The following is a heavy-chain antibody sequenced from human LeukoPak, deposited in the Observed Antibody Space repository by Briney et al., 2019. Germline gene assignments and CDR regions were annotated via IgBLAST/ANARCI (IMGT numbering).Heavy chain of an antibody. V-gene: IGHV3-11*01. D-gene: IGHD3-22*01. J-gene: IGHJ3*02. Sequence: GGSLRLSCAASGFTFSVEYMSWIRQAPGKGLEWVSYISSSGSSIFYADSVKGRFTISRDNAKNSLFLQMNSLRAEDTAVYYCVTHFDSSGPDAFDIWGQGTMVTVSS. CDR2: ISSSGSSI. CDR3: VTHFDSSGPDAFDI. CDR1: GFTFSVEY.